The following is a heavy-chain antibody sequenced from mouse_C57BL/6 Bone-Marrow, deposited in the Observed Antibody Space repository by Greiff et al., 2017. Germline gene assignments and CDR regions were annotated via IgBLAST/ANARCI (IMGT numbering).Heavy chain of an antibody. CDR3: ARRRGRQGGAMDY. D-gene: IGHD3-2*01. CDR1: GYTFTDYY. V-gene: IGHV1-19*01. Sequence: EVQLQQSGPVLVKPGASVKMSCKASGYTFTDYYMNWVKQSHGKSLEWIGVINPYNGGTSYNQKFKGKATLTVDKSSSTAYMELNSLTSEDSAVXYCARRRGRQGGAMDYWGQGTSVTVSS. CDR2: INPYNGGT. J-gene: IGHJ4*01.